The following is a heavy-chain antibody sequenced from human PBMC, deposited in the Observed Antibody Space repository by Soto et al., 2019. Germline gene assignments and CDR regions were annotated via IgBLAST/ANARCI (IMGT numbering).Heavy chain of an antibody. CDR3: ARMTTVSLDY. Sequence: QVQLVESGGGVVQPGRSLRLSCAASGFTFNSHGMHWVRQAPGKGLEWVALIWYDGSKKYSADSVKGRFTISRDNSKNTLYLQMDSLRAEDTAVYYCARMTTVSLDYWGRGILVTVTS. CDR1: GFTFNSHG. CDR2: IWYDGSKK. V-gene: IGHV3-33*01. J-gene: IGHJ4*02. D-gene: IGHD4-17*01.